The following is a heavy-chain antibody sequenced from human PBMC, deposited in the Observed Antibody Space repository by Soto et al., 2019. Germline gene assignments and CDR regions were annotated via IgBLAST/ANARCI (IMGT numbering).Heavy chain of an antibody. V-gene: IGHV4-59*08. CDR3: ARHETLHGDYDH. J-gene: IGHJ4*02. Sequence: PLETLSLTCTVSGGSISSYYWSWIRQPPGKGLEWIGYSYYTGSTNYNPSLKSRVTISVDTSKNQFSLKLGSVTAADTAVYYCARHETLHGDYDHWGQGTLVTVSS. D-gene: IGHD4-17*01. CDR2: SYYTGST. CDR1: GGSISSYY.